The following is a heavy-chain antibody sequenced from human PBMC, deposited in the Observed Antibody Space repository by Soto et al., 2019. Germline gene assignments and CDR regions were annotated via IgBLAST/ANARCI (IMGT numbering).Heavy chain of an antibody. CDR2: VVHWGTT. CDR3: ARHIGVTGTRGFDY. CDR1: GASINDNNW. J-gene: IGHJ4*02. D-gene: IGHD6-19*01. Sequence: QVQLQQSGPGLVKPSETLSLTCAVSGASINDNNWWSWVRQTPGKGLEWIGEVVHWGTTNYNPSLRGRVTISMDKPNNQISLTLSSVTAADSALYYCARHIGVTGTRGFDYWGQGTLVTVSS. V-gene: IGHV4-4*02.